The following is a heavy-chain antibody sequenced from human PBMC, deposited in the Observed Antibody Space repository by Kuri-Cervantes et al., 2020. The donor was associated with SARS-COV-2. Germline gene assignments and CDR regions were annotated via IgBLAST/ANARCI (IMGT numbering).Heavy chain of an antibody. CDR2: ISYDGSNK. CDR1: GFTFTSHA. J-gene: IGHJ4*02. D-gene: IGHD3-3*01. CDR3: ARADFWSGYYIDY. Sequence: GGSLRLSCAVSGFTFTSHAMHWVRQAPGKGLEWVAVISYDGSNKYYADSVKGRFTISRDNSKNTLYLQMNSLRAEDTAVYYCARADFWSGYYIDYWGQGTLVTVSS. V-gene: IGHV3-30-3*01.